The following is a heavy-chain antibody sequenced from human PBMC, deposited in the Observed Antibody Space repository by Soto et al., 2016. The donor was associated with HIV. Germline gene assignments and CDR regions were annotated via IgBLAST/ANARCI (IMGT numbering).Heavy chain of an antibody. CDR1: GFTFSNYW. CDR2: INSDGYNL. D-gene: IGHD3-3*01. J-gene: IGHJ4*02. CDR3: ARGDAEWGANWVGDY. Sequence: EVQLVESGGGSVQPGGSLRLSCVVSGFTFSNYWMHWVRQAPGKGLIWVSRINSDGYNLSYGDSVKGRFTISRDNAKSTLYLQMNSLSIEDTAVYYCARGDAEWGANWVGDYWGQGALVTVSS. V-gene: IGHV3-74*01.